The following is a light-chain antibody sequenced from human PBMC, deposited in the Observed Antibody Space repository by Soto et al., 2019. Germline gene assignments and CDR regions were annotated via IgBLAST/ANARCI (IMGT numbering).Light chain of an antibody. V-gene: IGLV2-8*01. CDR3: TSRVGNTVV. CDR1: SSDVGGYNY. CDR2: EVN. Sequence: QSALTQPPSASGSPGQSVTISCTGTSSDVGGYNYVSWYQQHPGKAPKLMIYEVNERPSGVPDRFSGSKSGNTASLIVSGLQAEDEADYYCTSRVGNTVVFGGGTKLTVL. J-gene: IGLJ2*01.